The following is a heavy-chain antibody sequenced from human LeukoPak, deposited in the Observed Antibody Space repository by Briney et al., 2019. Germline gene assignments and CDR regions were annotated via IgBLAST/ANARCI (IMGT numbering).Heavy chain of an antibody. CDR2: ISGSGGST. D-gene: IGHD3-22*01. Sequence: GGSLRLSCAASGFTFSSYAMSWVRQAPGKGLEWVSAISGSGGSTYYADSVKGRFTISRDNSKNTLYLQMNSLRAEDTAVYYCAKDGGTYYYDSSGYYLYYFDYWGQGTLVTFSS. J-gene: IGHJ4*02. CDR1: GFTFSSYA. V-gene: IGHV3-23*01. CDR3: AKDGGTYYYDSSGYYLYYFDY.